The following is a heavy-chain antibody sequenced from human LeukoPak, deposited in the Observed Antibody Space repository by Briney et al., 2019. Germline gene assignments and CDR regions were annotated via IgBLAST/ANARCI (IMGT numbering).Heavy chain of an antibody. V-gene: IGHV1-8*01. CDR2: MNPNTGNT. D-gene: IGHD2-15*01. J-gene: IGHJ4*02. CDR3: ARGAPGSHCSGGSCPYFDY. CDR1: GYTFTGYD. Sequence: GASVKVSCKASGYTFTGYDINWVRQAPGQGLEWMGWMNPNTGNTGYAQKFRGRVTMTRNTSISTASMELSSLTSEGTAVYYCARGAPGSHCSGGSCPYFDYWGQGTLVSVSS.